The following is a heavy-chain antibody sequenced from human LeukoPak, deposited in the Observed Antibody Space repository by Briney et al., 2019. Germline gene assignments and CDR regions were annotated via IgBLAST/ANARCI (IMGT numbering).Heavy chain of an antibody. Sequence: ASVKVSCKASGGTFSSYAISWVRQVPGQGLEWMGGIIPIFGTANYAQKFQGRVTITTDESTSTAYMELSSLRSEDTAVYYCARDRSSSGWYYMDVWGKGTTVTVSS. CDR2: IIPIFGTA. CDR3: ARDRSSSGWYYMDV. D-gene: IGHD6-19*01. CDR1: GGTFSSYA. V-gene: IGHV1-69*05. J-gene: IGHJ6*03.